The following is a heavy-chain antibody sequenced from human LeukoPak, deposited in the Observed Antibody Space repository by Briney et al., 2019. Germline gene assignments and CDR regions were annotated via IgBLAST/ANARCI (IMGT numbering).Heavy chain of an antibody. CDR1: GFTVSSHY. J-gene: IGHJ6*02. D-gene: IGHD5-24*01. CDR2: IYSGGST. Sequence: GGSLRLSCAASGFTVSSHYMTWVRQAPGKGLECVSIIYSGGSTYYADSVKGRFTISRDNSKNTLYLQMNSLRAEDTAVYYCAKVLQYYYYGMDVRGQGTTVTVSS. V-gene: IGHV3-53*01. CDR3: AKVLQYYYYGMDV.